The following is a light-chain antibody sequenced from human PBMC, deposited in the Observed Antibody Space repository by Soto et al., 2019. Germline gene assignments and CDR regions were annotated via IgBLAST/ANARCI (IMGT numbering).Light chain of an antibody. CDR3: FSYAGSSTYV. CDR1: SSDVGSYNL. CDR2: EGS. J-gene: IGLJ1*01. V-gene: IGLV2-23*01. Sequence: QSVLTQPASVSGSPGQTITISCAGTSSDVGSYNLVSWYQNHPGKAPKLMIYEGSKRPSGVSNRFSGCKSGDTASLTIAGLQAADEADYFCFSYAGSSTYVFGTGTRSPS.